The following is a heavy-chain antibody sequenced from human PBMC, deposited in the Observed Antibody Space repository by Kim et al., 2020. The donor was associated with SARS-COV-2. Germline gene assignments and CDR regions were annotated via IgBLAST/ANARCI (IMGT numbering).Heavy chain of an antibody. V-gene: IGHV3-74*01. J-gene: IGHJ6*02. CDR3: ARGMVREFTGYHSLDV. Sequence: DSVEGRFTTSEANAKNTLYLQTNSLRAEDTAVYYCARGMVREFTGYHSLDVWGQGTTVTVSS. D-gene: IGHD3-10*01.